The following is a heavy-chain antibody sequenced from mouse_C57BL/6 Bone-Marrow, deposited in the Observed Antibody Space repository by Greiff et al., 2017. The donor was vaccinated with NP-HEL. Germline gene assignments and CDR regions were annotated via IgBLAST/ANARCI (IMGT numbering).Heavy chain of an antibody. CDR2: ISSGSSTI. J-gene: IGHJ4*01. V-gene: IGHV5-17*01. CDR1: GFTFSDYG. CDR3: ARSAMDY. Sequence: EVLLVESGGGLVKPGGSLKLSCAASGFTFSDYGMHWVRQAPEKGLEWVAYISSGSSTIYYADTVKGRFTISRDNAKNTPFLKMTSLRSEDTAMYYCARSAMDYWGQGTSVTVSS.